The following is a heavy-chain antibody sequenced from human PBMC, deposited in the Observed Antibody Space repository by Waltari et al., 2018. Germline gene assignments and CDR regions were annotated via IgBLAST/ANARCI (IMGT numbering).Heavy chain of an antibody. CDR1: GGSISTNYN. CDR2: MQYRGST. J-gene: IGHJ1*01. V-gene: IGHV4-39*01. CDR3: GRIAFGDEGGYFQY. Sequence: QLQLQESGPGLVKPSETLALPCTVPGGSISTNYNWGWIRQPPGKGLEWMGNMQYRGSTFYNPALESRVTISLDTWKNQFSLRLSSVGAADTAVYFCGRIAFGDEGGYFQYWGQGTLVTVSS. D-gene: IGHD4-17*01.